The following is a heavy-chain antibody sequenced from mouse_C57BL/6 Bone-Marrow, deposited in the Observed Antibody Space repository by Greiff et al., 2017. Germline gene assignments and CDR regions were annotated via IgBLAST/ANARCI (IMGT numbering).Heavy chain of an antibody. D-gene: IGHD2-10*02. J-gene: IGHJ3*01. CDR2: IHPNSGST. Sequence: QVQLQQSGAELVKPGASVKLSCKASGYTFTSYWMHWVKQRPGQGLEWIGMIHPNSGSTNYNEKFKSKATLTVDKSSSTAYMQLSSLTSEDSAVYDCASPSGRSWFAYWGQGTLVTVSA. CDR1: GYTFTSYW. CDR3: ASPSGRSWFAY. V-gene: IGHV1-64*01.